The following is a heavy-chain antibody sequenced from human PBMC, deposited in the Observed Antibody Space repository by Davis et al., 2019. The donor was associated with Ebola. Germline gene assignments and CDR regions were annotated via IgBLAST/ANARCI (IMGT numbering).Heavy chain of an antibody. Sequence: GESLKISCVSSGFTFSSYGMHWVRQAPGKGLEWVSYISSSGSTIYYADSVKGRFTISRDNAKNSLYLQMNSLRAEDTAVYYCARVEDGSIEDWGQGTLVTVSS. D-gene: IGHD5-24*01. V-gene: IGHV3-48*04. CDR2: ISSSGSTI. J-gene: IGHJ4*02. CDR1: GFTFSSYG. CDR3: ARVEDGSIED.